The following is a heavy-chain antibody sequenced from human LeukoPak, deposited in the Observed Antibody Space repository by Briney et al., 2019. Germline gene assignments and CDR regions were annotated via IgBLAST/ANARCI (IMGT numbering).Heavy chain of an antibody. CDR2: INHSGST. CDR3: ARTPYYSSGYYLYYYYYMDV. V-gene: IGHV4-34*01. D-gene: IGHD3-22*01. Sequence: SETLSLTCAVYGGSFSGYYWSWIRQPPGKGREWIGEINHSGSTNYNPSLNSRVTISVDRSKNQFSLKLSSVTAADTAVYCCARTPYYSSGYYLYYYYYMDVWGKGTTVTVSS. CDR1: GGSFSGYY. J-gene: IGHJ6*03.